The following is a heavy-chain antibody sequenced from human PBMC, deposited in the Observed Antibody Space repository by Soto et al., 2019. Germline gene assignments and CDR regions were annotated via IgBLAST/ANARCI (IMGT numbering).Heavy chain of an antibody. Sequence: SVKVSCKASGGTFSSYTISWVRQAPGQGLEWMGRIIPILGIANYAQKFQGRVTITADKSTSTAYMELSSLRSEDTAVYYCARSFRYYVSGSYWYYMDVWGKGTTVTVSS. CDR2: IIPILGIA. J-gene: IGHJ6*03. V-gene: IGHV1-69*02. D-gene: IGHD3-10*01. CDR1: GGTFSSYT. CDR3: ARSFRYYVSGSYWYYMDV.